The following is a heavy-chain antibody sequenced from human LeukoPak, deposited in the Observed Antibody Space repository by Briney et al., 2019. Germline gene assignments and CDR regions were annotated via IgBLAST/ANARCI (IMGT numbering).Heavy chain of an antibody. CDR1: GGSFRGYY. V-gene: IGHV4-34*01. Sequence: PSETLSLTFAVYGGSFRGYYWVWIRQPPGKRLEWIGEINHSGSTNYNPSLKSRVTISVDTSKNQFSLKLSSVTAADTAVYYCARGDYGGFVDYWGQGTLVTVSS. CDR2: INHSGST. J-gene: IGHJ4*02. D-gene: IGHD4-23*01. CDR3: ARGDYGGFVDY.